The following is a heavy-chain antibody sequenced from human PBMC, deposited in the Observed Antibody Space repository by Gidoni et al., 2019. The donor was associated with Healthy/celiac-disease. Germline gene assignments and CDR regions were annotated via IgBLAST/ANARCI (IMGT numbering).Heavy chain of an antibody. Sequence: QVQLVQSGAEVKKPGAAVTVSCTASGYTFTSLGISWVRQAPGQGLEWMGWISAYNGNTNYAQKLQGRVTMTTDTSTSTAYMELRSLRSDDTAVYYCARGRPVGYDSSGYAPGAFDIWGQGTMVTVSS. D-gene: IGHD3-22*01. V-gene: IGHV1-18*01. CDR3: ARGRPVGYDSSGYAPGAFDI. J-gene: IGHJ3*02. CDR1: GYTFTSLG. CDR2: ISAYNGNT.